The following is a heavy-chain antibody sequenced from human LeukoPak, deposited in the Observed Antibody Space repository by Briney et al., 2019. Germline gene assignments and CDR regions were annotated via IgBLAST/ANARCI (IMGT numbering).Heavy chain of an antibody. CDR2: IIPILGIA. Sequence: SVRVSCKASGGTFSSYAISWVRQAPGQGLEWMGRIIPILGIANYAQKFQGRVTITADKSTSTAYMELSSLRSEDTAVYYCARDPDYYGSGSYIDYWGQGTLVTVSS. J-gene: IGHJ4*02. V-gene: IGHV1-69*04. CDR1: GGTFSSYA. CDR3: ARDPDYYGSGSYIDY. D-gene: IGHD3-10*01.